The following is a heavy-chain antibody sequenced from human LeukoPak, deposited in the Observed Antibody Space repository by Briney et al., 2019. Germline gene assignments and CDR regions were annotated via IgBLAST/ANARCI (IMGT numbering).Heavy chain of an antibody. Sequence: SETLSLTCTVSGGSISSHYWSWIRQPPGKGLEWVGEIHSTGGTSYNPSLKSRATISIDTSKNQLSLKLSSVTAADTAIYYCARGNILSGYCFDFWGQGALVTVSS. CDR3: ARGNILSGYCFDF. CDR2: IHSTGGT. D-gene: IGHD3-9*01. CDR1: GGSISSHY. V-gene: IGHV4-34*01. J-gene: IGHJ4*02.